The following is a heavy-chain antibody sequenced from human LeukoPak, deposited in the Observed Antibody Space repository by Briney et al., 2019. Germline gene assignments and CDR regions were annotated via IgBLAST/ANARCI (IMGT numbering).Heavy chain of an antibody. Sequence: PSETLSLTCTVYGGSISSGDYYWSWIRQPPGKGLEWIGYIYYTGSTYYNPSLKSRVTISVDTSKNQFSLKLSSVTAADTAVYYCARHNHCSSTSCYSPWGQGTLVTVSS. V-gene: IGHV4-30-4*08. CDR3: ARHNHCSSTSCYSP. D-gene: IGHD2-2*01. CDR2: IYYTGST. CDR1: GGSISSGDYY. J-gene: IGHJ5*02.